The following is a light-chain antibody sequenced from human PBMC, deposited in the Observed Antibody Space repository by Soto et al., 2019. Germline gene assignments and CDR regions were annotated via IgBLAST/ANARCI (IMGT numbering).Light chain of an antibody. Sequence: DVQLTQSPSSLSASVGDRVIITCRASRGVGRWLAWYQQKPEKAPKSLIYATSTLQSSVPSRFNGSGSGTHFSLTISSLQPEDDATYYCQQCGSFPPTFGRGTKVEI. CDR1: RGVGRW. CDR3: QQCGSFPPT. V-gene: IGKV1D-16*01. CDR2: ATS. J-gene: IGKJ1*01.